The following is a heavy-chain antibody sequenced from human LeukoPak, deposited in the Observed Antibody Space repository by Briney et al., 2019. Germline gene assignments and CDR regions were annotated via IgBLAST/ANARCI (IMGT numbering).Heavy chain of an antibody. CDR2: MNEDGSAK. D-gene: IGHD3-22*01. J-gene: IGHJ4*01. CDR3: ARDDRSGFYPD. CDR1: GFTFSGFS. V-gene: IGHV3-7*01. Sequence: GGSLRLSCAASGFTFSGFSMTWVRQSPGRGLEWVANMNEDGSAKNYVDSVKGRFTISRDNAKNSLYLQMNSLIAEDTAVYYCARDDRSGFYPDWGHGNLVTVSS.